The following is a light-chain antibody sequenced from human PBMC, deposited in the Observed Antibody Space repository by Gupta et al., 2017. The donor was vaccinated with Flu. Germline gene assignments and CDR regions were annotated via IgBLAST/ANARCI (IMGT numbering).Light chain of an antibody. CDR3: QQRSNWWT. Sequence: PGERATRACGASQSVSSYLAWYQQKPGQAPRLLIYDASNRATGIPARFSGSGSGTDFTLTISSLEPEDFAVYYCQQRSNWWTFGQGTKVEIK. CDR2: DAS. J-gene: IGKJ1*01. CDR1: QSVSSY. V-gene: IGKV3-11*01.